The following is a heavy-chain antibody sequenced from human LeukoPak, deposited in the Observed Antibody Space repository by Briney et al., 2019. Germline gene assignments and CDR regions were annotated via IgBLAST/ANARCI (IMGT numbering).Heavy chain of an antibody. CDR3: ARDYRWLPFDY. CDR1: GFTFSSYS. J-gene: IGHJ4*02. Sequence: GGSLTLSCAASGFTFSSYSMNWVRQAPGKGLEWVSSISSSSSYIYYADSVKGRFTISRDNAKNSLYLQMNSLRAEDTAVYYCARDYRWLPFDYWGQGTLVTVSS. CDR2: ISSSSSYI. D-gene: IGHD5-24*01. V-gene: IGHV3-21*01.